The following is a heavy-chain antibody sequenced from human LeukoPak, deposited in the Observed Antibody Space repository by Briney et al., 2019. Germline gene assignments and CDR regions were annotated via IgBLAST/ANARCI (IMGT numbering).Heavy chain of an antibody. Sequence: PGGSLRLSCAASGFTFSNYGMHWVRRAPGKGLEWVAVISYGGSNQYYADSVKGRFTISRDNSKSTLYLQMNSLRAEDTAEYYCARVVYYYDSSGYYSNAFDIWGQGTMVTVSS. J-gene: IGHJ3*02. CDR1: GFTFSNYG. CDR3: ARVVYYYDSSGYYSNAFDI. D-gene: IGHD3-22*01. CDR2: ISYGGSNQ. V-gene: IGHV3-30*03.